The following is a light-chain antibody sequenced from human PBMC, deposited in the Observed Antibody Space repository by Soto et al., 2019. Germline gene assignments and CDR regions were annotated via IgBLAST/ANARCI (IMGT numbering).Light chain of an antibody. CDR2: EAT. CDR1: QRISTW. CDR3: QQYSTYWT. V-gene: IGKV1-5*01. J-gene: IGKJ1*01. Sequence: GDRVTITCRASQRISTWLAWYQQKPGKAPKLLTFEATTLETGVPSRFSGSGSGTDFTLTITSLQPDDLATYNCQQYSTYWTFGQGTEVEVQ.